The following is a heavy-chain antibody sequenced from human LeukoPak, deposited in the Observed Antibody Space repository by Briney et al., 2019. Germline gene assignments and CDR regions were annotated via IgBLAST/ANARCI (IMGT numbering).Heavy chain of an antibody. CDR3: ARQATMVRGVILDAFDI. Sequence: GESLKISCELSGYSFTTYWIGWVRQMPGKGLEWMGIIYPGDSDTRYSPSFQGQVTISADKSISTAYLQWSSLKASDTAMYYCARQATMVRGVILDAFDIWGQGTMVTVSS. V-gene: IGHV5-51*01. J-gene: IGHJ3*02. D-gene: IGHD3-10*01. CDR2: IYPGDSDT. CDR1: GYSFTTYW.